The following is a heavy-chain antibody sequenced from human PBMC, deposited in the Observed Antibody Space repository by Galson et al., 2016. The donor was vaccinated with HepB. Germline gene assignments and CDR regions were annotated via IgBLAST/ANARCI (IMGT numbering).Heavy chain of an antibody. J-gene: IGHJ2*01. V-gene: IGHV3-53*01. Sequence: SLRLSCAASGFAVMTNYMTWVRQASGKGLEWVSVTYSSGNTYYGESVKGRFTISRDEAENAVYLQMNSLKVEDTAVYYCASGFPYMYFDLWGRGTLATVSS. D-gene: IGHD3-10*01. CDR1: GFAVMTNY. CDR3: ASGFPYMYFDL. CDR2: TYSSGNT.